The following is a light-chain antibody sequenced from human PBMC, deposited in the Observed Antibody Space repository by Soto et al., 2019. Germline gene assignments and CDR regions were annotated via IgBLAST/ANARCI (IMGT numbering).Light chain of an antibody. CDR2: DVS. CDR1: SSDVGGYNY. V-gene: IGLV2-14*01. Sequence: QSVLTQPASVSGSPGHSITISCTGTSSDVGGYNYVSWYQQYPGKAPKLMIYDVSNRPSGVSNRFSGSKSGNTAPLTISGLQAEDEADYYCSSYTSSITLVFGGGTKVTVL. J-gene: IGLJ2*01. CDR3: SSYTSSITLV.